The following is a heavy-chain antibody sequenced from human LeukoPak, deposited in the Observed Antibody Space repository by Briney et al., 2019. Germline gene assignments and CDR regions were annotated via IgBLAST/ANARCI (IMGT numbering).Heavy chain of an antibody. D-gene: IGHD5-18*01. CDR2: IYYSGST. V-gene: IGHV4-59*01. J-gene: IGHJ3*02. CDR3: ATERGYSYGQGAFDI. Sequence: SETLSLTRTVSGGSISSYYWSWIRQPPGKGLEWIGYIYYSGSTNYNPSLKSRVTISVDTSKNQFSLKLSSVTAADTAVYYCATERGYSYGQGAFDIWGQGTMVTVSS. CDR1: GGSISSYY.